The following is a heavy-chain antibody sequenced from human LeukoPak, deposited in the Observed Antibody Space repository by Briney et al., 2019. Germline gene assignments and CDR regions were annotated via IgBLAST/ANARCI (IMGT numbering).Heavy chain of an antibody. CDR2: IYYSGST. CDR1: GGPISSYY. V-gene: IGHV4-59*01. D-gene: IGHD6-13*01. Sequence: PSETLPLTCTVSGGPISSYYWSWIRQPPGKGLEWIGYIYYSGSTNYNPSLKSRVTISVDTSKNQFSLKLSSVTAADTAVYYCARAPWWAAAGGVFDPWGQGTLVTVSS. CDR3: ARAPWWAAAGGVFDP. J-gene: IGHJ5*02.